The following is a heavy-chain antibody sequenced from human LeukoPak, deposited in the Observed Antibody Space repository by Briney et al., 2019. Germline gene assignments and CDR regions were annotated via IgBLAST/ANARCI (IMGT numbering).Heavy chain of an antibody. Sequence: GGSLRLSCAASGFTFSNYSMNWVRQAPGKGLEWVSYTSSSSSSIFYADSVKGRFAISRDNAKNSLYLQMNSLRAEDTAVYYCARAATRGRGAFDIWGQGTMVTVSS. CDR2: TSSSSSSI. D-gene: IGHD3-10*01. J-gene: IGHJ3*02. CDR3: ARAATRGRGAFDI. V-gene: IGHV3-48*01. CDR1: GFTFSNYS.